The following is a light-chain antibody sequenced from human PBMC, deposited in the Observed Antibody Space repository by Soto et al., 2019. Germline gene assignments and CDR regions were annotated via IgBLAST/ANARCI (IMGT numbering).Light chain of an antibody. CDR1: SIDIGNYDF. CDR2: EVS. Sequence: QSVLTQPASVSGSPGQSVTISCTGTSIDIGNYDFVSWYQQHPGKAPKLLIYEVSNRPSGVSNRFSGSKSGNTASLTISGLQAEDEADYYCSSYTSSSTLYVFGTGTKVTVL. J-gene: IGLJ1*01. CDR3: SSYTSSSTLYV. V-gene: IGLV2-14*01.